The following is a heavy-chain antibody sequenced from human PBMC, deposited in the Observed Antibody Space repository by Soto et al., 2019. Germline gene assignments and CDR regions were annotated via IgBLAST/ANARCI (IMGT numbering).Heavy chain of an antibody. CDR1: ARSFSGYY. Sequence: SETLSLTCSVYARSFSGYYWSWIRQPPGKGLEWIGEINHSGSTNYNPSLKSRVTISVDTSKNQFSLKLSSVTAADTAVYYCARGRSGSEYCSGGSCYRRVGPYYYYYYGMDVWGQGTTVTVSS. V-gene: IGHV4-34*01. CDR2: INHSGST. CDR3: ARGRSGSEYCSGGSCYRRVGPYYYYYYGMDV. J-gene: IGHJ6*02. D-gene: IGHD2-15*01.